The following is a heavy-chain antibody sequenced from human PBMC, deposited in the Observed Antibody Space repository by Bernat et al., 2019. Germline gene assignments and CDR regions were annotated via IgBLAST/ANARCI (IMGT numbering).Heavy chain of an antibody. D-gene: IGHD3-10*01. CDR1: GFTFSSYA. CDR2: ISGSGGST. CDR3: AKDAGAEVRGVTLGNGMDV. Sequence: EVQLLESGGGLVQPGGSLRLSCAASGFTFSSYAMSWVRQAPGKGLEWVSAISGSGGSTYYADSVKGRFTISRDNSKNTLYLQMNSLRAEDTAVYYCAKDAGAEVRGVTLGNGMDVWGQGTTVTVSS. V-gene: IGHV3-23*01. J-gene: IGHJ6*02.